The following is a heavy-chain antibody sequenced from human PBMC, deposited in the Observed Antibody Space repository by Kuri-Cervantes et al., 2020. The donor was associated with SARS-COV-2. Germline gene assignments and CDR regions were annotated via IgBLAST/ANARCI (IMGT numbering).Heavy chain of an antibody. CDR2: VSYDGSKK. Sequence: GESLKISCAASGFTFSSYALHWVRQAPGKGLEWVAIVSYDGSKKYYADSVKGRFTISRDNSKNTLSLQLNSLRAEDTAIYYCAKEGGHNEIDYWGQGTLVTVSS. CDR3: AKEGGHNEIDY. V-gene: IGHV3-30*04. D-gene: IGHD5-24*01. CDR1: GFTFSSYA. J-gene: IGHJ4*02.